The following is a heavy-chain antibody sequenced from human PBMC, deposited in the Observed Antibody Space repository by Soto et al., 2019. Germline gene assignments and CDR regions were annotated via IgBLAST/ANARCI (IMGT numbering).Heavy chain of an antibody. D-gene: IGHD2-15*01. CDR3: ARDSQEDCSGGSCHDY. V-gene: IGHV4-34*01. J-gene: IGHJ4*02. CDR2: INHSGST. CDR1: GGSFSGYY. Sequence: QVQLQQWGAGLLKPSETLSLTCAVYGGSFSGYYWSWIRQPPGKGLEWIGEINHSGSTNYNPSLKSRVTISVYTTKNQFSLKLSSVTAADTAVYYCARDSQEDCSGGSCHDYWGQGTLVTVSS.